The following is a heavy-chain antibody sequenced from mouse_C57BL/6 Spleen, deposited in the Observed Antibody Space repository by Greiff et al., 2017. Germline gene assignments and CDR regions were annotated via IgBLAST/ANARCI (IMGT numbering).Heavy chain of an antibody. CDR1: GYPFTSYW. CDR2: IDTSDSAN. V-gene: IGHV1-52*01. J-gene: IGHJ1*03. Sequence: VQLQQSGPELVRPASSVTLSCTASGYPFTSYWMHWVKQRTIQGLEWIGNIDTSDSANHYNPKFKDKATLTVDTSSNTSYMQLSNLTSEDSAVYYCASSLLRGYVDDWGTGTTLTVSS. D-gene: IGHD1-2*01. CDR3: ASSLLRGYVDD.